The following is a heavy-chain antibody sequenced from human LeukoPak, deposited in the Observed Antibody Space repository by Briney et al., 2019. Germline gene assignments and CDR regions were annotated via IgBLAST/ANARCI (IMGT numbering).Heavy chain of an antibody. CDR2: INPNSGGT. CDR1: GYTFTDYY. V-gene: IGHV1-2*02. Sequence: ASVKVSCKASGYTFTDYYIHWVRQAPGQGLEWMAWINPNSGGTNYAQKLQGRVTMTTDTSTSTAYMELRSLRSDDTAVYYCARDQWLYYYDSSGYYPGAFDIWGQGTMVTVSS. CDR3: ARDQWLYYYDSSGYYPGAFDI. J-gene: IGHJ3*02. D-gene: IGHD3-22*01.